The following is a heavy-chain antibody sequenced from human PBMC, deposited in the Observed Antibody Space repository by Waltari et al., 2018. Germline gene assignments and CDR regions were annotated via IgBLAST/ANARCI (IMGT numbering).Heavy chain of an antibody. CDR3: ARQIGGRLLWDY. CDR2: MSHSGAL. J-gene: IGHJ4*02. D-gene: IGHD2-21*02. CDR1: SGSVSGDY. V-gene: IGHV4-59*02. Sequence: QVQLQESGPGLLNPSETLSLTCSVSSGSVSGDYWSWIRQPPGKGLEFIAYMSHSGALIKNPSLKSRVTISLDTSKNQFSLNLDSVTAADTAVYYCARQIGGRLLWDYWGQGTLVVVSS.